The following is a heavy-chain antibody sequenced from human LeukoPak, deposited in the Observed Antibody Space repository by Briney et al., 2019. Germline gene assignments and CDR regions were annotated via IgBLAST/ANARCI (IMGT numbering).Heavy chain of an antibody. Sequence: SETLSLTCAVYGGSFSGYYWSWIRQPPGKGLEWIGEINHSGSTNYNPSLKTRVTISVDTSKNQFSLKLSSVTAADTAFYYCASQGHHGKIVGTTLSYFYMDVWGKGTTVTVSS. J-gene: IGHJ6*03. V-gene: IGHV4-34*01. D-gene: IGHD1-26*01. CDR2: INHSGST. CDR3: ASQGHHGKIVGTTLSYFYMDV. CDR1: GGSFSGYY.